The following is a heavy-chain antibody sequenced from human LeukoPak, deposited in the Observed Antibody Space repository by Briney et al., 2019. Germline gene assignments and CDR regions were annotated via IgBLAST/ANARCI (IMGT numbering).Heavy chain of an antibody. CDR3: ANKFRYSGYDSVRFDY. J-gene: IGHJ4*02. D-gene: IGHD5-12*01. CDR2: ISGSGGST. CDR1: GFTFSSYA. Sequence: TGGSLRLSCAASGFTFSSYAMSWVRQAPGKGLEWVSAISGSGGSTYCADSVKGRFTISRDNSKNTLYLQMNSLRAEDTAVYYCANKFRYSGYDSVRFDYWGQGTLVTVSS. V-gene: IGHV3-23*01.